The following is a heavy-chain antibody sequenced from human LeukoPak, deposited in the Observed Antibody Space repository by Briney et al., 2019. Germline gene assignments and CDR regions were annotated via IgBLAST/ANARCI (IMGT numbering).Heavy chain of an antibody. D-gene: IGHD3-22*01. V-gene: IGHV4-34*01. CDR2: INHSGST. Sequence: SETLSLTCAVYGGSFSDYYWNWIRQPPGKGLEWIGEINHSGSTNYNPSLKSRVTISLDMSKNQFSLKLTSVTAADTAVYYCARRDTSGFYYYYFDYWGQGTLVTVSS. J-gene: IGHJ4*02. CDR3: ARRDTSGFYYYYFDY. CDR1: GGSFSDYY.